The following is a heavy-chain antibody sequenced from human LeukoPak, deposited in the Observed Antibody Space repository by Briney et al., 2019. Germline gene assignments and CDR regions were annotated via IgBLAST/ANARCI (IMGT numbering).Heavy chain of an antibody. CDR1: GYIFTSYW. J-gene: IGHJ6*02. D-gene: IGHD5-12*01. Sequence: GESLKISCKGSGYIFTSYWIGWVRQMPGKGLEWMGIIYPGDSDTRYSPSFQGQVTISVDKSISTAYLQWSSLKASDTAMYYCARHSGFSYQYYGMDVWGQGTTVTVSS. V-gene: IGHV5-51*01. CDR3: ARHSGFSYQYYGMDV. CDR2: IYPGDSDT.